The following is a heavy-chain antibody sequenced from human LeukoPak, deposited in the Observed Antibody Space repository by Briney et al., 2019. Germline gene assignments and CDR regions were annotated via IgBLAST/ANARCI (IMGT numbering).Heavy chain of an antibody. CDR2: ISYGGTT. Sequence: SETLSLTCIVSGGSISSSTYYWGWIRQSPGKGLEWIGSISYGGTTYYNPSLKSRVTISVDPSKIYFSLKLTSVTAADTAVYYCARVTGYMTEDYFDYWGQGTLITVSS. D-gene: IGHD6-13*01. V-gene: IGHV4-39*07. CDR1: GGSISSSTYY. J-gene: IGHJ4*02. CDR3: ARVTGYMTEDYFDY.